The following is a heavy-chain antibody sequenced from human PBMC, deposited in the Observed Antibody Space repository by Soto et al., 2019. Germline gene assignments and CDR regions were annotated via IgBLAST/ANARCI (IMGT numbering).Heavy chain of an antibody. J-gene: IGHJ4*02. CDR3: AHGYSSSWKGLFDY. Sequence: PGGPLGLSCSTSGFTSSSYRKHWVRQAPGKGLVWVSRINSDGISTNYADSVEGRFTISRDNAKNMLYLQMSSLRAEDTAVYYCAHGYSSSWKGLFDYWGQGSLVTVSS. V-gene: IGHV3-74*01. CDR1: GFTSSSYR. CDR2: INSDGIST. D-gene: IGHD6-13*01.